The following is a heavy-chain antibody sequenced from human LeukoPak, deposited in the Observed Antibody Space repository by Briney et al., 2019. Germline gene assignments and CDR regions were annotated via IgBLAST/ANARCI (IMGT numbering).Heavy chain of an antibody. Sequence: SETLSLTCAVYGGSFSGYYWIWIRQPPGKGLEWIGEINHSVSTNYNPSLKSRVTISVDTSKNQFSLKLSSVTAADTAVYYCARDKGGSGSYRVDYWGQGTLVTVSS. J-gene: IGHJ4*02. V-gene: IGHV4-34*01. D-gene: IGHD3-10*01. CDR2: INHSVST. CDR1: GGSFSGYY. CDR3: ARDKGGSGSYRVDY.